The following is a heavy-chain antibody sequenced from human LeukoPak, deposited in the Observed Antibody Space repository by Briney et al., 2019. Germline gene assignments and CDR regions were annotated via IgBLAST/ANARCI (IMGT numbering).Heavy chain of an antibody. J-gene: IGHJ4*02. V-gene: IGHV4-59*10. CDR1: GFTFSSYS. Sequence: GSLRLSCAASGFTFSSYSMNWVRQAPGKGLEWIGRIYTSGSTNYNPSLKSRVTMSVDTSKNQFSLKLSSVTAADTAVYYCARTIGVANWDYWGQGTLVTVSS. CDR2: IYTSGST. D-gene: IGHD3-3*01. CDR3: ARTIGVANWDY.